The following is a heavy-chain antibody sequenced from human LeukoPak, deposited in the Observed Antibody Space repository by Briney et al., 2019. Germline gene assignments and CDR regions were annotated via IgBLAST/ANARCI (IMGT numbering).Heavy chain of an antibody. V-gene: IGHV4-30-2*06. CDR3: ARSRQASGLLSS. Sequence: PSETLSLTCTVSGRAIASGGYSWNWIRQSPGKGLEWIGCIYDRGPAYYNPSLKSRFTISVDRPKNQFFLNVTSLTAADTAVYYCARSRQASGLLSSWGQGTPVVVSS. CDR1: GRAIASGGYS. CDR2: IYDRGPA. J-gene: IGHJ5*02. D-gene: IGHD3-10*01.